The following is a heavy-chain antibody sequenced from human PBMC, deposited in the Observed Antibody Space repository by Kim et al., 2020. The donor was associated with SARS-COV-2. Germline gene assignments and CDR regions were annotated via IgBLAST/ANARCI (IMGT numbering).Heavy chain of an antibody. J-gene: IGHJ4*02. D-gene: IGHD6-6*01. V-gene: IGHV1-69*02. CDR3: ASYRFGSSSPFDY. Sequence: YAQKFQGRVTITADKSTSTAYMELSSLRSEDTAVYYCASYRFGSSSPFDYWGQGTLVTVSS.